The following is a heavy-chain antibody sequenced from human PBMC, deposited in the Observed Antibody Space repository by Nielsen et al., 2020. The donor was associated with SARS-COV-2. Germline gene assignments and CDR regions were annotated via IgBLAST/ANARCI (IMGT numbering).Heavy chain of an antibody. CDR3: ARDDCTNGVCYPYYYGMDV. D-gene: IGHD2-8*01. Sequence: WVRQAPGQGLEWMGRINPNSGGTNYAQKFQGRVTMTRDTSISTAYMELSRLRSDDTAVYYCARDDCTNGVCYPYYYGMDVWGQGTTVTVSS. J-gene: IGHJ6*02. CDR2: INPNSGGT. V-gene: IGHV1-2*06.